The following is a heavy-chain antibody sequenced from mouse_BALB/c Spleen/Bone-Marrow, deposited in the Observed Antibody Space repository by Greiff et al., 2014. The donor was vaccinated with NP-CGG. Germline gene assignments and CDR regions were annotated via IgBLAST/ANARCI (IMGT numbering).Heavy chain of an antibody. CDR1: GFTFSNYG. Sequence: EVKLVQSGGGLVKSGGSLKLSCAASGFTFSNYGMSWVRQTPEKRLEWVATLSGGGSYTFYSDSVKGRFTISRDNAKNNLYVQLSSMRSEDTAVYYCARHAYYDQTEVSFVYWGQGTLVTVSA. D-gene: IGHD2-4*01. J-gene: IGHJ3*01. CDR2: LSGGGSYT. CDR3: ARHAYYDQTEVSFVY. V-gene: IGHV5-9-2*01.